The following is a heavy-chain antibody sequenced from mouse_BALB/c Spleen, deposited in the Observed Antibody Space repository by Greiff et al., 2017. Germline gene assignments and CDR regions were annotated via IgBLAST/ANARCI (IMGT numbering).Heavy chain of an antibody. J-gene: IGHJ1*01. D-gene: IGHD1-1*01. V-gene: IGHV2-5-1*01. Sequence: QVQLKESGPSLVQPSQSLSITCTVSGFSLTSYGVHWVRQSPGKGLEWLGVIWRGGSTDYNAAFMSRLSITKDNSKSQVFFKMNSLQADDTAIYYCANNYYGSSPHWYFDVWGAGTTVTVSS. CDR1: GFSLTSYG. CDR2: IWRGGST. CDR3: ANNYYGSSPHWYFDV.